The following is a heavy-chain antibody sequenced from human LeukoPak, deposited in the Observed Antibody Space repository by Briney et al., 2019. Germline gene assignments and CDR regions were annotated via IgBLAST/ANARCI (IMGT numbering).Heavy chain of an antibody. CDR2: IYHSGST. V-gene: IGHV4-30-2*01. CDR1: GGSISSGGYS. D-gene: IGHD1-26*01. J-gene: IGHJ2*01. Sequence: SQTLSLTCAVSGGSISSGGYSWSWLRQPPGKGLEWIGYIYHSGSTYYNPSLKSRVTISVDRSKNQFSLKLSSVTAAGTAVYYCARNGWDWYFDLWGRGTLVTVSS. CDR3: ARNGWDWYFDL.